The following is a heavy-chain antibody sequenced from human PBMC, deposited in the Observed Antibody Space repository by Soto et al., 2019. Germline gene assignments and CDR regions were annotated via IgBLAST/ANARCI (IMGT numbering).Heavy chain of an antibody. CDR1: GYTFTSYG. D-gene: IGHD6-19*01. Sequence: ASVKVSCKASGYTFTSYGISWVRQAPGQGLEWMGWISAYNGNTNYAQKLQGRVTMTADTSTSTAYMELRSLRSDDTAVYYCATQRVPGIAVAGDFDYWGQGTLVTVSS. CDR2: ISAYNGNT. V-gene: IGHV1-18*04. J-gene: IGHJ4*02. CDR3: ATQRVPGIAVAGDFDY.